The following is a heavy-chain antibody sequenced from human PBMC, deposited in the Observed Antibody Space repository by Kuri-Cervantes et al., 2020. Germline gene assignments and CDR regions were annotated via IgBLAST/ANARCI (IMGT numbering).Heavy chain of an antibody. CDR3: ARDSRLSYSGNDYFSRNGMDV. V-gene: IGHV3-9*01. CDR1: GFTFDDYA. Sequence: LSLTRAASGFTFDDYAMHWVRQAPGKGLEWVSGIDWNSGSIGCADSVKGRFTISRDNSKNTLYLQMNSLRAEDTAVYYCARDSRLSYSGNDYFSRNGMDVWGQGTTVTVSS. J-gene: IGHJ6*02. D-gene: IGHD5-12*01. CDR2: IDWNSGSI.